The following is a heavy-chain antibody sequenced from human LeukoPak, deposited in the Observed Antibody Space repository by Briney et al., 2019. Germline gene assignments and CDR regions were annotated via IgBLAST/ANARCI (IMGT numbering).Heavy chain of an antibody. J-gene: IGHJ5*02. V-gene: IGHV1-2*02. CDR2: INPNSGDI. CDR1: GYTXINHY. CDR3: VRDRITIVRGVLNYFDP. D-gene: IGHD3-10*01. Sequence: ASVKVSCKASGYTXINHYIHWVRQAPGQGLEWMGWINPNSGDINYAQKFQGRVTMTTDTSMSTAYMEASRLRSDDTAVYYCVRDRITIVRGVLNYFDPWGQGTLVTVSS.